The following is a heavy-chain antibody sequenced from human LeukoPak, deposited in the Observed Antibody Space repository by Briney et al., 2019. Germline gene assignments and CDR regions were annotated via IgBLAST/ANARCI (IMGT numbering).Heavy chain of an antibody. D-gene: IGHD3-9*01. V-gene: IGHV1-46*01. J-gene: IGHJ6*02. CDR3: ARERATEYYDILTYGMDV. Sequence: ASVKVSCKASGYTFTSHYMHWVRQAPGQGLEWMGIINPSGGSTSYAQKFQGRVTMTRDTSTSTVYMELSSLRSEDTAVYYCARERATEYYDILTYGMDVWGQGTTVTVSS. CDR2: INPSGGST. CDR1: GYTFTSHY.